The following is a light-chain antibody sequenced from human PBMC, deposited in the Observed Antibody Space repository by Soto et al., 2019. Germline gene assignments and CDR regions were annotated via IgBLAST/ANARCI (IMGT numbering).Light chain of an antibody. J-gene: IGKJ1*01. V-gene: IGKV1-9*01. CDR1: QGMSSY. CDR3: QQLNSYPRT. Sequence: DIPLTQSPSFLSASVGDRVTITCRASQGMSSYLAWYQQKPGKAPKLLIYAASTLQSGVPSRFGGSGSGTEFTLTISSLQPEDFATYYCQQLNSYPRTFGQGTKVEIK. CDR2: AAS.